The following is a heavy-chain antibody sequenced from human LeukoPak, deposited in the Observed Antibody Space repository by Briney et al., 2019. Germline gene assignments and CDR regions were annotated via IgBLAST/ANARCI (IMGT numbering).Heavy chain of an antibody. V-gene: IGHV3-72*01. Sequence: HPGGSLRLSCAASGFTFSDHYMDWVRQAPGKGLEWVGRSRNKANSYTTEYAASVRGRFTISRDDSKNSVNLQMNSLRTEDTAVYYCARAYSGSEIYAYFDSGGRGPLVPVPS. J-gene: IGHJ4*02. D-gene: IGHD3-10*01. CDR1: GFTFSDHY. CDR3: ARAYSGSEIYAYFDS. CDR2: SRNKANSYTT.